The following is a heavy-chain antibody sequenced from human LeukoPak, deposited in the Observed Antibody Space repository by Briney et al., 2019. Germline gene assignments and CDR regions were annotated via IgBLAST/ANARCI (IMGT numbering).Heavy chain of an antibody. Sequence: GGTLRLSCAASGFTFNNYGMSWVRQAPGKGLEWVSGISAGGGNTYYADSVRGRFTISRDNSKNTLYLQMNSLRAEDTAVYYCARDFGSSWFYYYYYYMDVWGKGTTVTVSS. J-gene: IGHJ6*03. D-gene: IGHD6-13*01. V-gene: IGHV3-23*01. CDR3: ARDFGSSWFYYYYYYMDV. CDR1: GFTFNNYG. CDR2: ISAGGGNT.